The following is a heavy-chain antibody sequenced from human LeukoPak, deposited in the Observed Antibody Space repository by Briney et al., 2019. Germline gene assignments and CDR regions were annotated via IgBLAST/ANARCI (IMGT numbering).Heavy chain of an antibody. Sequence: GASVKVSCKASGYTFTSYGISWVRQAPGQGLEWMGWISAYNGNTNYAQKLKGRVTMTTDTSTSTAYMELRSLRSDDTAVYYCARGPLAGYDILTGCYIVYADYWGQGTLVTVSS. D-gene: IGHD3-9*01. J-gene: IGHJ4*02. CDR2: ISAYNGNT. CDR3: ARGPLAGYDILTGCYIVYADY. CDR1: GYTFTSYG. V-gene: IGHV1-18*01.